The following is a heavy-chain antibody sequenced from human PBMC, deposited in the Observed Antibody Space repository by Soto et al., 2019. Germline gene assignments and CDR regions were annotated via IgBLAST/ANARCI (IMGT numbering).Heavy chain of an antibody. CDR3: ARVGMVRGPSNHYYYYGMDV. Sequence: PSETLSLTCTVSGGSISSGGYYWSWIRQHPGKGLEWIGYIYYSGSTYYNPSLKSRVTISVDTSKNQFSLKLSSVTAADTAVYYCARVGMVRGPSNHYYYYGMDVWSQGTTVTVSS. J-gene: IGHJ6*02. CDR2: IYYSGST. D-gene: IGHD3-10*01. CDR1: GGSISSGGYY. V-gene: IGHV4-31*03.